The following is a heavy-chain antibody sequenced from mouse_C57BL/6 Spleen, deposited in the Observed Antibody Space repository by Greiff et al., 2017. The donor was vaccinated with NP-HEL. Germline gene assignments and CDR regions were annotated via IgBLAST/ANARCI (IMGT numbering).Heavy chain of an antibody. CDR2: ISSGSSTI. J-gene: IGHJ2*01. Sequence: EVKLVESGGGLVKPGGSLKLSCAASGFTFSDYGMHWVRQAPEKGLEWVAYISSGSSTIYYADTVKGRFTISRDKAKNTLFLQMTSLRTEDTAMYYCSRRSNLYYFDYWGQGTTLTVSS. D-gene: IGHD4-1*01. V-gene: IGHV5-17*01. CDR1: GFTFSDYG. CDR3: SRRSNLYYFDY.